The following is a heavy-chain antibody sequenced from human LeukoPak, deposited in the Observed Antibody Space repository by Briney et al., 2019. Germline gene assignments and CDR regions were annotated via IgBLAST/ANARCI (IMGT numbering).Heavy chain of an antibody. D-gene: IGHD2-2*01. V-gene: IGHV1-18*01. Sequence: ASVKVSCKASGYTFTSYGISWVRQAPGQGLEWMGWISAYNGNTNYAQKLQGRVTMTTDTSTSTAYMELRSLRSDDTAVYCCAREGGCSSTSCYYYYYYGMDVWGQGTTVTVSS. CDR3: AREGGCSSTSCYYYYYYGMDV. J-gene: IGHJ6*02. CDR2: ISAYNGNT. CDR1: GYTFTSYG.